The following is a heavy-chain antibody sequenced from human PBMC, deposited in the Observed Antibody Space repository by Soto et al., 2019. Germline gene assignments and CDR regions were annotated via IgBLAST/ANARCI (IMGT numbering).Heavy chain of an antibody. V-gene: IGHV1-2*02. CDR2: INPSSGGT. J-gene: IGHJ5*02. CDR1: GYTFSDYY. CDR3: AREMGVIGAPGYTWFDP. Sequence: ASVKVSCKASGYTFSDYYVHWVRGAPGQGLEWMGWINPSSGGTIYTQRFQGRVTMTRDTSISAVYMELSRLTSDDTAVYYCAREMGVIGAPGYTWFDPWGQGALVTVSS. D-gene: IGHD1-26*01.